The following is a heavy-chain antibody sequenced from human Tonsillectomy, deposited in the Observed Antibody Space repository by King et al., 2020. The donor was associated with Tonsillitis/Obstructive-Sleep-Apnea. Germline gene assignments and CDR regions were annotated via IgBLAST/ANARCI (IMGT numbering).Heavy chain of an antibody. CDR1: GFTFSSYG. CDR2: IWYDGSNI. J-gene: IGHJ5*02. CDR3: ARDGAVNWFDP. Sequence: VQLVESGGGVVQPGRSLRLSCAASGFTFSSYGMHWGRRAPGKGLEWVAVIWYDGSNIYYADSVKGRFTISRDNSKNTLYLQMNSLRADDTAVYYCARDGAVNWFDPWGQGTLVTVSS. V-gene: IGHV3-33*01. D-gene: IGHD3-16*01.